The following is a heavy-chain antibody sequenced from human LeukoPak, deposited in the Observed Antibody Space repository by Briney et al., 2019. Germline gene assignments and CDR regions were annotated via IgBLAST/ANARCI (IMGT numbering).Heavy chain of an antibody. CDR2: RKQDGSEK. Sequence: GGSLRLSCAASGFTFSSYWMSWVRQAPGKGLEWVANRKQDGSEKYYVDSVKRRFTISRDNATNSLYLQMNSLRAEDTAVYYCARAETIFGVVIGVYYYYYMDVWGKGTTVTVSS. V-gene: IGHV3-7*01. J-gene: IGHJ6*03. D-gene: IGHD3-3*01. CDR3: ARAETIFGVVIGVYYYYYMDV. CDR1: GFTFSSYW.